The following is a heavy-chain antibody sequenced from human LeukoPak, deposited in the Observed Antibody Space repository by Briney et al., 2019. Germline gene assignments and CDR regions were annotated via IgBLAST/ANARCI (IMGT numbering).Heavy chain of an antibody. CDR1: GYSISSGYH. D-gene: IGHD3-22*01. Sequence: SETLSLTCTVSGYSISSGYHRGWIRQPPGKGLEWIGSIYHSGSTYYNPSLKSRVTISVDTSKNQFSLKLSSVTAADTAVYYCARVVQSTDSSGFYLPEYFQHWGQGTLVTVSS. CDR2: IYHSGST. V-gene: IGHV4-38-2*02. CDR3: ARVVQSTDSSGFYLPEYFQH. J-gene: IGHJ1*01.